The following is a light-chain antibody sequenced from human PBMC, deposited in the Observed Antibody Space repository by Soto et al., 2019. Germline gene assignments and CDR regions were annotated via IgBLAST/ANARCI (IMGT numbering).Light chain of an antibody. CDR3: AAWDDSLIGVL. Sequence: QSVLTQPPSASGTPGQRVTISCSGSRSNIGSHTVNWYQQLPGTAPKLLIYNDNQRPSGVPDRFSGSRSGTSASLAISGLLSEDEADYYCAAWDDSLIGVLFGGGTKLTVL. CDR1: RSNIGSHT. CDR2: NDN. J-gene: IGLJ2*01. V-gene: IGLV1-44*01.